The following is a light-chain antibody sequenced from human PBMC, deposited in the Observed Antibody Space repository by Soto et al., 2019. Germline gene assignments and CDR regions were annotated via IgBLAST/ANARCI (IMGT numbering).Light chain of an antibody. Sequence: QSALTQPRSVSGSPGQSVTISCTGPSSDVGGYNYVSWYQQHPGKAPKLMIYDVSKRPSGVPDRFSGSKSGNTASLTISGLQAEDEADYYCCSYAGRYTWVFGGGTKLTVL. CDR1: SSDVGGYNY. V-gene: IGLV2-11*01. CDR2: DVS. CDR3: CSYAGRYTWV. J-gene: IGLJ3*02.